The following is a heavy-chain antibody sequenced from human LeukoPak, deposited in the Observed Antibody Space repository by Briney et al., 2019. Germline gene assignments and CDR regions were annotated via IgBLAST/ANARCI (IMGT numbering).Heavy chain of an antibody. CDR3: ATIVLPGMSAGYLDY. D-gene: IGHD2/OR15-2a*01. CDR1: GYTFTAYY. J-gene: IGHJ4*02. CDR2: INPGSAGT. Sequence: GSSVKVSCKASGYTFTAYYMYWVRQAPGQGLEWMGWINPGSAGTNVAQKFQGRVTMTRDTSISIAYMELSRLRSDDTAVYYCATIVLPGMSAGYLDYWGQGTLVTVSS. V-gene: IGHV1-2*02.